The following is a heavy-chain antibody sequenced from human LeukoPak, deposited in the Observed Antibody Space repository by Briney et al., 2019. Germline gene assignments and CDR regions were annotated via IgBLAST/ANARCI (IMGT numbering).Heavy chain of an antibody. V-gene: IGHV1-8*01. J-gene: IGHJ4*02. CDR1: GYTFTSYD. D-gene: IGHD3-10*01. CDR3: ARGTIGYYGSGTSYYFDY. Sequence: ASVKVSCKASGYTFTSYDINWVRQATGQGLEWMGWMNPSSGNTGYAQKFQGRVTMTRNTSISTAYMELSSLRSEDTAVYYCARGTIGYYGSGTSYYFDYWGQGTLVTVSS. CDR2: MNPSSGNT.